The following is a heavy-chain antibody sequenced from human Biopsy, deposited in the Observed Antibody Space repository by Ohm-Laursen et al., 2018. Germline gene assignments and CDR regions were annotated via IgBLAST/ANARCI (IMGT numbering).Heavy chain of an antibody. Sequence: SETLSLTCNVSGGSISSYYWSWIRQSPGKGLEWIGFIFYSGSTYYNPSLKGRTTISVDSSKNQFSLRLRSVTAADTAVYYCARGGNGYNYVTPGTWFDPWGRGTPVTVSS. J-gene: IGHJ5*02. CDR3: ARGGNGYNYVTPGTWFDP. CDR1: GGSISSYY. CDR2: IFYSGST. V-gene: IGHV4-59*01. D-gene: IGHD5-24*01.